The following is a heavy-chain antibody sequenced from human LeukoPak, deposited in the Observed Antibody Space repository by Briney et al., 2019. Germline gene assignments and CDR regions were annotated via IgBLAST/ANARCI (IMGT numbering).Heavy chain of an antibody. J-gene: IGHJ4*02. CDR1: GYTFTSYD. V-gene: IGHV1-8*01. Sequence: ASVKVSCKASGYTFTSYDINWVRQATGQGLEWMGWMNPNSGNTGYAQKFQGRVTMTRNTSISTAYMQLSSLRSEDTAVYYCARHSSNSGYDYFDYWGQGILVTVFS. D-gene: IGHD5-12*01. CDR2: MNPNSGNT. CDR3: ARHSSNSGYDYFDY.